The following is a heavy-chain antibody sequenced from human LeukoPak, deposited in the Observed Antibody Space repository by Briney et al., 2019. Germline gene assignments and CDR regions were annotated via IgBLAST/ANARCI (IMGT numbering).Heavy chain of an antibody. D-gene: IGHD5-12*01. CDR1: GFTFSSYS. CDR3: ARIRGYNGYDYEWHYYYYYMEV. V-gene: IGHV3-21*01. Sequence: GGSLRLSCAASGFTFSSYSMNWVRQAPGKGLESVSSISSSSSYIYYADSVKGRFTTSRDNAKNSLYLQMNSLRAEDTDVYYCARIRGYNGYDYEWHYYYYYMEVCGKGTTVTVSS. CDR2: ISSSSSYI. J-gene: IGHJ6*03.